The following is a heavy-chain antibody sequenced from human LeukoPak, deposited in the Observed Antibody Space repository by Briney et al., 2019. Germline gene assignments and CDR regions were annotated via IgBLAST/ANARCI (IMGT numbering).Heavy chain of an antibody. CDR3: ARVLNGHFDY. CDR2: IYYSGST. V-gene: IGHV4-59*01. CDR1: GGSFSGYY. Sequence: PSETLSLTCAVYGGSFSGYYWSWIRQPPGKGLEWIGYIYYSGSTNYNPSLKSRVTISVDTSKNQFSLKLSSVTAADTAVYYCARVLNGHFDYWGQGTLVTVSS. J-gene: IGHJ4*02. D-gene: IGHD2-8*01.